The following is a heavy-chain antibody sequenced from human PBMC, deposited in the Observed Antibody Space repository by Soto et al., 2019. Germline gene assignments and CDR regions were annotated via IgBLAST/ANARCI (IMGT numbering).Heavy chain of an antibody. V-gene: IGHV1-69*13. CDR2: IIPIFGTA. CDR3: ARRRRILRYFDWPRNYGMDV. CDR1: GGTFSSYA. Sequence: ASVKVSCKASGGTFSSYAISWVRQAPGQGLEWMGGIIPIFGTANYAQKFQGRVTITADESTSTAYMELSSLRSEDTAVYYCARRRRILRYFDWPRNYGMDVWGQGTTVTVSS. D-gene: IGHD3-9*01. J-gene: IGHJ6*02.